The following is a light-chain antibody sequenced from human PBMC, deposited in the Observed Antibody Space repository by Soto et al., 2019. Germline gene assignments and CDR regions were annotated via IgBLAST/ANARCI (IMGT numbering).Light chain of an antibody. CDR3: QQYDSSPRT. CDR2: GVS. V-gene: IGKV3-20*01. J-gene: IGKJ1*01. CDR1: QSLSSRN. Sequence: EVGMTQSPASLSASPGERVSASSGTGQSLSSRNLAWYQQKPGQPPRPLIYGVSSRATGIPDRFSGSGSGTDFTLTISRLEPEDFAVYYCQQYDSSPRTCGQGP.